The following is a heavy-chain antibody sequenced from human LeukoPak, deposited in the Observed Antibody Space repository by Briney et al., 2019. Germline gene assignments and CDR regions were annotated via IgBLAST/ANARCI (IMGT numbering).Heavy chain of an antibody. V-gene: IGHV3-74*01. CDR2: VDYDGINT. CDR1: GFTFSTYW. CDR3: GSPEITGPLVRPA. D-gene: IGHD1-14*01. Sequence: GGSLTLSCAASGFTFSTYWMHWVRQAPGKGLVWVSRVDYDGINTYYADSVKSRFTISRDNAKNTMYLQMTSLRVEDTAVYYCGSPEITGPLVRPAWGQGTLVTVFS. J-gene: IGHJ4*02.